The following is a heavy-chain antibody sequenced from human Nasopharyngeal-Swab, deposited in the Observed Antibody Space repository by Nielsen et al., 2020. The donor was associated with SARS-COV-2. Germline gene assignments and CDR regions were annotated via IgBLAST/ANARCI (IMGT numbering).Heavy chain of an antibody. D-gene: IGHD2-2*01. Sequence: GESLKSACKAAGGMFRNYWIGWVRQVPGKGLEWMGIVYPGDSDVRYNPSFEGHVTISADHSVNSAYLQWSSLKASDTAIYYCARHARMPLAGDAFKIWGQGTAVTVSS. CDR3: ARHARMPLAGDAFKI. CDR2: VYPGDSDV. V-gene: IGHV5-51*01. CDR1: GGMFRNYW. J-gene: IGHJ3*02.